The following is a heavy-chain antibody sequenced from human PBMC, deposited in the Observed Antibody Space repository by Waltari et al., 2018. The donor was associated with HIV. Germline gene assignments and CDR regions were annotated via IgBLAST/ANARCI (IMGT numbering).Heavy chain of an antibody. V-gene: IGHV1-8*01. J-gene: IGHJ4*02. CDR3: TSGRRGALFGDF. Sequence: QVQLVQSGAEVKRPGASVKVSCKASGNTFSTNDVNWIRQVAGRGLEWLGWMNPDSDKTQYALTCEGRITMTRDTSINTVYMQLSNLTSHDTGVYCCTSGRRGALFGDFWGQGSLVTV. CDR2: MNPDSDKT. CDR1: GNTFSTND. D-gene: IGHD3-3*01.